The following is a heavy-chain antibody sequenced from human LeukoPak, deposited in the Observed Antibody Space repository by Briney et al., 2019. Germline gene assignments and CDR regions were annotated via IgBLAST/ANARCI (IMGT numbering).Heavy chain of an antibody. J-gene: IGHJ4*02. CDR3: ARHYCSSTSCPRRLFYFDY. V-gene: IGHV4-59*08. D-gene: IGHD2-2*01. CDR2: IYYSGST. Sequence: SETLSLTCAVYGGSISSYYWSWIRQPPGKGLEWIGYIYYSGSTNYNPSLKSRVTISVDTSKNQFSLKLSSVTAADTAVYYCARHYCSSTSCPRRLFYFDYWGQGTLVTVSS. CDR1: GGSISSYY.